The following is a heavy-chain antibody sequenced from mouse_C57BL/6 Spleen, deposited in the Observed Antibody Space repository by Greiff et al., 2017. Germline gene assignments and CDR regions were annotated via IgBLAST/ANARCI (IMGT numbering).Heavy chain of an antibody. CDR1: GYAFSSSW. D-gene: IGHD2-5*01. V-gene: IGHV1-82*01. Sequence: VQLQESGPELVKPGASVKISCKASGYAFSSSWMNWVKQRPGKGLEWIGRIYPGDGDTNYNGKFKGKATLTADKSSSTAYMQLSSLTSEDSAVYFCARNYYSNPYWYFDVWGTGTTVTVSS. CDR3: ARNYYSNPYWYFDV. CDR2: IYPGDGDT. J-gene: IGHJ1*03.